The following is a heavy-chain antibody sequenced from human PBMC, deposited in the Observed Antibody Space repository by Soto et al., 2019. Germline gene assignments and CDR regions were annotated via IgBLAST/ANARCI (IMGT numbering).Heavy chain of an antibody. CDR1: GYTFTSYG. CDR2: ISAYNGNT. D-gene: IGHD3-10*01. Sequence: QVQLVQSGAEVKKPGASVKVSCKASGYTFTSYGISWVRQAPGQGLEWMGWISAYNGNTNYAQKLQGRVTMTSDTSTSTAYMELRSLRSDDTAVYYCAREGITMVRGVTTYYFDYWGQGTLVTVSS. CDR3: AREGITMVRGVTTYYFDY. V-gene: IGHV1-18*04. J-gene: IGHJ4*02.